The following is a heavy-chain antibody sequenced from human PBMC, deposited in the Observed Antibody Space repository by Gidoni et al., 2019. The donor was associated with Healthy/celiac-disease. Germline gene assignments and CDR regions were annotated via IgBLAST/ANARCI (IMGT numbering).Heavy chain of an antibody. D-gene: IGHD5-12*01. V-gene: IGHV4-39*01. CDR1: GGSNSSSSYY. CDR2: IYYSGST. Sequence: QLQLQESGPGPVKPLETLSLTCTVSGGSNSSSSYYWGWIRHPPGTGLEWMGSIYYSGSTYCNPSLKSRVTISVDTSKNQFSLKLSSVTAADTAVYYCDLATITDDYWGQGTLVTVSS. CDR3: DLATITDDY. J-gene: IGHJ4*02.